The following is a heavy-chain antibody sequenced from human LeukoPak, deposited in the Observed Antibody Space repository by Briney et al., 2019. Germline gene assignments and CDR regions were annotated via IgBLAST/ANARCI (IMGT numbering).Heavy chain of an antibody. D-gene: IGHD2-15*01. V-gene: IGHV3-30*18. CDR1: GFTFSDNG. J-gene: IGHJ6*02. Sequence: PGGSLRLSCEATGFTFSDNGIHWVRQAPGEGLEWVAAISNDGINKYYADSVKGRFTISRDNSKNTMGLQMTTLRPEDTAVYYCAKDLGRGSSFYNYYYGMDVWGQGTTVTVSS. CDR3: AKDLGRGSSFYNYYYGMDV. CDR2: ISNDGINK.